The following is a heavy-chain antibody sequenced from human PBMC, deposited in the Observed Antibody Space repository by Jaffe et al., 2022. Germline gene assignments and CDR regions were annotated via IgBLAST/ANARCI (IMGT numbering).Heavy chain of an antibody. D-gene: IGHD6-19*01. CDR2: IKQDGSEK. Sequence: EVQLVESGGGLVQPGGSLRLSCAASGFTFSSYWMSWVRQAPGKGLEWVANIKQDGSEKYYVDSVKGRFTISRDNAKNSLYLQMNSLRAEDTAVYYCARDVGIAVAGSFDYWGQGTLVTVSS. CDR3: ARDVGIAVAGSFDY. CDR1: GFTFSSYW. V-gene: IGHV3-7*05. J-gene: IGHJ4*02.